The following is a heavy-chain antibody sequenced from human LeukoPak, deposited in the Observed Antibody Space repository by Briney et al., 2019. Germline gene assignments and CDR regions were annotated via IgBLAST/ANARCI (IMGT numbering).Heavy chain of an antibody. D-gene: IGHD5-18*01. V-gene: IGHV3-66*02. J-gene: IGHJ4*02. CDR1: GFTVSSTY. Sequence: PGGSLRFSCAASGFTVSSTYMSWVRQAPGKGLEWVSVIYSGGTTYYADSVKGRLTISRDNSKNTLYLQMNSLRAEDTAVYYCASGTQLWHGGYWGQGTLVTASS. CDR3: ASGTQLWHGGY. CDR2: IYSGGTT.